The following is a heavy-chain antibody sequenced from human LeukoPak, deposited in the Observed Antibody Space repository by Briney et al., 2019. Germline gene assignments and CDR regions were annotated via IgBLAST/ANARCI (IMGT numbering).Heavy chain of an antibody. Sequence: SETLSLTCTVSGGSISSYYWSWIRQPPGKGLEWIGYIYTSGSTNYNPSLKSRVTISVDTSKNQFSLKLSSVIAADTAVYYCARPGNYGWFDPWGQGTLVTVSS. CDR3: ARPGNYGWFDP. CDR2: IYTSGST. J-gene: IGHJ5*02. D-gene: IGHD1-7*01. V-gene: IGHV4-4*09. CDR1: GGSISSYY.